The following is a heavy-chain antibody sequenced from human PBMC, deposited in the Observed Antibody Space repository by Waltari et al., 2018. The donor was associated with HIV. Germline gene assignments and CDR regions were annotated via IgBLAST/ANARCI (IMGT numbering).Heavy chain of an antibody. J-gene: IGHJ4*02. V-gene: IGHV3-33*01. CDR3: ARETFTYYYDSSGWGYYFDY. CDR2: IWDNGSNK. D-gene: IGHD3-22*01. Sequence: QVQLVESGGGVVQPGRSLRLSCAASGFTFSSYGMHWVRQAPGKGLEWVGVIWDNGSNKYYADSGKGRFTISRDNSKNTLYLQMNSLRAEDTAVYYCARETFTYYYDSSGWGYYFDYWGQGTLVTVSS. CDR1: GFTFSSYG.